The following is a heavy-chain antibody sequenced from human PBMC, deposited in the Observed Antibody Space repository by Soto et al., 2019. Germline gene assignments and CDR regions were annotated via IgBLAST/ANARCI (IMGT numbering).Heavy chain of an antibody. CDR3: VCGGNFFVY. CDR1: GFTFSTHW. Sequence: GGALILSYAASGFTFSTHWMTWVRQPPGKGLEWVANINQDGSERYYVDSVRGRFTISRDNAKNSLYLQMNSLRAEDTAVYYCVCGGNFFVYWGQGTLVTVSS. V-gene: IGHV3-7*01. J-gene: IGHJ4*02. CDR2: INQDGSER. D-gene: IGHD3-16*01.